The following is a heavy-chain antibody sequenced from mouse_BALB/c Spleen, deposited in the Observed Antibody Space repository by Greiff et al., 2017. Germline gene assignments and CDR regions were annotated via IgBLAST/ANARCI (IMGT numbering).Heavy chain of an antibody. J-gene: IGHJ1*01. D-gene: IGHD1-1*01. CDR2: INPYYGST. CDR1: GYSFTDYI. Sequence: EVQLQQTGPELVKPGASVKISCKASGYSFTDYIMLWVKQSHGKSLEWIGNINPYYGSTSYNLKFKGKATLTVDKSSSTAYMQLNSLTSEDSAVYYCARWVPGSSYWYFDVWGAGTTVTVSS. CDR3: ARWVPGSSYWYFDV. V-gene: IGHV1-39*01.